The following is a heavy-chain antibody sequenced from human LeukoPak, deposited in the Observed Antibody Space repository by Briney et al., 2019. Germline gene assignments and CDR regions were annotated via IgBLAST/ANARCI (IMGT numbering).Heavy chain of an antibody. CDR1: GFIFSSYA. D-gene: IGHD3-10*01. CDR2: ISYDGSNK. J-gene: IGHJ5*02. CDR3: AGRSAYYYGSGSYSGFDP. Sequence: GGSLRLSCAASGFIFSSYAMHWVRQAPGKGLEWVAVISYDGSNKYYADSVKGRFTISRDNSKNTLYLQMNSLRAEDTAVYYCAGRSAYYYGSGSYSGFDPWGQGTLVTVSS. V-gene: IGHV3-30*04.